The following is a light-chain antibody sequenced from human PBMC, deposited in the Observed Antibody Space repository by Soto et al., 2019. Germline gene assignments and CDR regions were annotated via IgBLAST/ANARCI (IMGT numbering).Light chain of an antibody. Sequence: DIQMTQSPSTLSASVGDRVTITCRASQSISSWLAWYQQKPGKAPKLLIYKASSLESGVPSRFSGSGSGTEFTLTISSLQPDEFATYYCQQYNSDAPWTFGQGTKV. CDR2: KAS. V-gene: IGKV1-5*03. J-gene: IGKJ1*01. CDR3: QQYNSDAPWT. CDR1: QSISSW.